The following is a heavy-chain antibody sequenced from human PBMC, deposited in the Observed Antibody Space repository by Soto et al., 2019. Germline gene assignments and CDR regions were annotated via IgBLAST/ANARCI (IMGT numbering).Heavy chain of an antibody. Sequence: SLRVSCKASGCTFSSYAISWVRQAPGQGLEWMGGIIPIVGTANYAQKFQGRVTITADESTSTAYMELSSLRSEDTAVYYCASSQLGGSRYYGFDDWGEGPLV. D-gene: IGHD3-10*01. CDR2: IIPIVGTA. CDR3: ASSQLGGSRYYGFDD. CDR1: GCTFSSYA. V-gene: IGHV1-69*13. J-gene: IGHJ4*01.